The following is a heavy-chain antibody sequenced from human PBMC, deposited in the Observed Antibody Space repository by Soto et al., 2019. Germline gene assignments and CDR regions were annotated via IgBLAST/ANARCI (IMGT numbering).Heavy chain of an antibody. J-gene: IGHJ4*02. CDR2: ISYDGSNK. V-gene: IGHV3-30-3*01. Sequence: QVQLVESGGGVVQPGRSLRLSFAASGFTFSSYAMHWVRQAPGKGLEWVAVISYDGSNKYYADSVKGRFTISRDNSKNTLYLQMNSLRAEDTAVYYCARDGLLGYFDSWGQGTLVTVSS. D-gene: IGHD3-16*01. CDR3: ARDGLLGYFDS. CDR1: GFTFSSYA.